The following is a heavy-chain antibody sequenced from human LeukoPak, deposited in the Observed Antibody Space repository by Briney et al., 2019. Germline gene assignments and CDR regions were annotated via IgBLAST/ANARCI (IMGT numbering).Heavy chain of an antibody. Sequence: GGSLRLSCAASGFTFSSYAMSWVRQAPGKGLEWVSAISGSGGSTYYADSVKGRFTISRDNSKNTLYLQMNRLRAEGTAVYSCAKGDQSWGVGCSRYWGQGTLVTVSS. CDR1: GFTFSSYA. J-gene: IGHJ4*02. CDR2: ISGSGGST. CDR3: AKGDQSWGVGCSRY. D-gene: IGHD1-26*01. V-gene: IGHV3-23*01.